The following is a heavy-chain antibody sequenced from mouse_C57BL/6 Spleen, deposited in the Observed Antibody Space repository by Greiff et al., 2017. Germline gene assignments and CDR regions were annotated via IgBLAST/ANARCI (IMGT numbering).Heavy chain of an antibody. J-gene: IGHJ4*01. V-gene: IGHV5-9-1*02. D-gene: IGHD2-4*01. CDR3: TREGYDYDVRAMDY. CDR1: GFTFSSYA. CDR2: ISSGGDYI. Sequence: EVQGVESGEGLVKPGGSLTLSCAASGFTFSSYAMSWVRQTPEKRLEWVAYISSGGDYIYYADTVKGRFTISRDNARNTLYLQMSSLKSEDTPMYYCTREGYDYDVRAMDYWGQGTSVTVSS.